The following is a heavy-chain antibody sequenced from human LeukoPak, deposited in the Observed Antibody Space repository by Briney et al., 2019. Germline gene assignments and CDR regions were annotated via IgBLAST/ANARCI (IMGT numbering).Heavy chain of an antibody. D-gene: IGHD6-13*01. Sequence: GGSLRLSCAASGFTLSTYAMSWVRQAPGKGLEWVSAICGSGGSTYYADSVKGRFTISRDNSKNTLSLQMNSLRAEDTAVYYCAKSREVAAAGMYWGQGTLVTVSS. CDR3: AKSREVAAAGMY. CDR1: GFTLSTYA. J-gene: IGHJ4*02. CDR2: ICGSGGST. V-gene: IGHV3-23*01.